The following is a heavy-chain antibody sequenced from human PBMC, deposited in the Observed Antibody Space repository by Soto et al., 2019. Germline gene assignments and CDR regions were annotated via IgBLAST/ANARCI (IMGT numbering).Heavy chain of an antibody. CDR1: GFTFKTTA. CDR2: ISGTGLST. CDR3: ARGSKDSYPGSRIFDF. D-gene: IGHD2-15*01. V-gene: IGHV3-23*01. Sequence: GGSLRLSCEASGFTFKTTALSWVRQAPGKGLEWVATISGTGLSTYYADSVRGRFTFSRDNSKNTVYLQMSSLRADDSAVYYCARGSKDSYPGSRIFDFWGRGTLVTVSS. J-gene: IGHJ4*02.